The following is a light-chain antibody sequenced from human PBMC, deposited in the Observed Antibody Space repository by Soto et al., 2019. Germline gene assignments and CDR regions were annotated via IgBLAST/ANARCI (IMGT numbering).Light chain of an antibody. CDR2: DTS. Sequence: QSVLSQPPSASGTPGQTVTVSCSGTCSNIGINDVHWYRQLSGTAPQILIYDTSQRATGVPDRFSGSRSGTSASLVISGLQTEDEADYHCAAWDDSLNGPAFGGGTKLTVL. J-gene: IGLJ2*01. CDR1: CSNIGIND. V-gene: IGLV1-44*01. CDR3: AAWDDSLNGPA.